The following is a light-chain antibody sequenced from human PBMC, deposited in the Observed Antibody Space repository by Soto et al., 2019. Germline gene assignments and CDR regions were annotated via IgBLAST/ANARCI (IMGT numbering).Light chain of an antibody. Sequence: QPALTQPASVSGSPGKSITISCTGTSSDVGGSDYVSWYQQYPGQAPKLLLYEVTNRHSGVSTRFSGSKSGNTASLTISGLQAEDEADYYCSSDTGSSIYVFGTGTKLTVL. V-gene: IGLV2-14*01. J-gene: IGLJ1*01. CDR3: SSDTGSSIYV. CDR1: SSDVGGSDY. CDR2: EVT.